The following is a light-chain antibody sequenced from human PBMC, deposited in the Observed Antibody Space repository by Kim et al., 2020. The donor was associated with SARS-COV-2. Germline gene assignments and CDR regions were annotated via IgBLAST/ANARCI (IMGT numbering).Light chain of an antibody. CDR1: TSNIGAGYE. CDR3: QSYDSSLRVV. CDR2: GDT. J-gene: IGLJ2*01. Sequence: GQRGNISCTGSTSNIGAGYEVHWYQQLPGTAPQLLIYGDTDRPAGVPDRFSGSKSGTSASLAITGLQAEDEADYYCQSYDSSLRVVFGGGTKVTVL. V-gene: IGLV1-40*01.